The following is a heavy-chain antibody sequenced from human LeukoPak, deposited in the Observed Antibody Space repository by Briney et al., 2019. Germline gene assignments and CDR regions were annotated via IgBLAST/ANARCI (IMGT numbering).Heavy chain of an antibody. CDR3: ARVLHKRNYDSSTYYGY. J-gene: IGHJ4*02. CDR1: GFRFRNHW. V-gene: IGHV3-7*04. Sequence: PGGSLRLSCEASGFRFRNHWMNWVRQAPGKGLEWVANIKEDGSEKYYVDSVKGRFTISRDNARNSLFLQMNSLRAEDTAVYYCARVLHKRNYDSSTYYGYWGQGTLVTVSS. D-gene: IGHD3-22*01. CDR2: IKEDGSEK.